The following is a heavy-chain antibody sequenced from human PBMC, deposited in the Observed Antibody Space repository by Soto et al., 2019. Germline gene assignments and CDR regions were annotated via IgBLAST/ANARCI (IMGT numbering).Heavy chain of an antibody. CDR3: ARSLGEGAAEGYYYGMDV. D-gene: IGHD6-13*01. Sequence: GASVKVSCKASGGTFSSYAISWVRQAPGQGLEWMGGIIPIFGTANYAQKFQGRVTITADESTSTAYMELSSLRSEDTAVYYCARSLGEGAAEGYYYGMDVWGQGTTVTVAS. V-gene: IGHV1-69*13. CDR1: GGTFSSYA. CDR2: IIPIFGTA. J-gene: IGHJ6*02.